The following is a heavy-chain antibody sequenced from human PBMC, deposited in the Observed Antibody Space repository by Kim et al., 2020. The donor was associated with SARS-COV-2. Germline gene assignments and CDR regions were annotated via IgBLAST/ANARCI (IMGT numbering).Heavy chain of an antibody. CDR3: ARLHAYGHEEFDP. CDR2: IYYNGVT. J-gene: IGHJ5*01. CDR1: GGSINGYY. Sequence: SETLSLTCSVSGGSINGYYWSWIRQPPGKELEWIGYIYYNGVTNYNPSLKSRFTMSVDTSKNQLSLMLSSVTAADTAVYYCARLHAYGHEEFDPWGQGILVTV. D-gene: IGHD3-10*01. V-gene: IGHV4-59*13.